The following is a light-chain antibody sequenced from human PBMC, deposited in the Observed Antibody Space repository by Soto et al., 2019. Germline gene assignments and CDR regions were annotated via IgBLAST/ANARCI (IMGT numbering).Light chain of an antibody. J-gene: IGKJ1*01. CDR2: NAS. CDR3: QQYGRSPTT. CDR1: QSVSSSY. V-gene: IGKV3-20*01. Sequence: EIVLTQSPVTLSLSPGERATLSCSASQSVSSSYLAWYQQKPGQAPRFLIYNASSRATGIPDRFSGSGSGTDFTLTISRLEPEDFAVYYCQQYGRSPTTFGQGTKVDIK.